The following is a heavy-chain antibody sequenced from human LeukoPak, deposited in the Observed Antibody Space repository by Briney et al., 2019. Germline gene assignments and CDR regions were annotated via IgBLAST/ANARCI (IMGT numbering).Heavy chain of an antibody. J-gene: IGHJ4*02. Sequence: ASVKVSCKASGGTFSSYAISWVRQAPGQGLEWMGRIIPIFGTANYAQKVQGRVTITTDESTSTAYMELSSLRSEDTAVYYCARDWEMGYFDYWGQGTLVTVSS. CDR2: IIPIFGTA. V-gene: IGHV1-69*05. D-gene: IGHD5-24*01. CDR1: GGTFSSYA. CDR3: ARDWEMGYFDY.